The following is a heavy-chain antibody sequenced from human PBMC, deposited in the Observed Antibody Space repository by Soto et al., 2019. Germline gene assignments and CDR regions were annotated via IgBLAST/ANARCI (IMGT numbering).Heavy chain of an antibody. CDR3: TSTAGNYISAVDY. CDR2: ISTGGST. D-gene: IGHD1-7*01. V-gene: IGHV3-53*01. Sequence: EVQLVESGGGLIQPGGSLRLSCAASGFTVSSNYMSWVRQAPGKGLEWVSGISTGGSTDYADSVKGRVTISRDKSKNTLYLQMNSLRAEDTAVSYCTSTAGNYISAVDYWGQGTLVTVSS. CDR1: GFTVSSNY. J-gene: IGHJ4*02.